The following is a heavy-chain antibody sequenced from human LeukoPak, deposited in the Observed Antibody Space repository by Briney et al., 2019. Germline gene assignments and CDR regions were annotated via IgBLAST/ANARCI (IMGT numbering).Heavy chain of an antibody. V-gene: IGHV3-21*05. D-gene: IGHD6-13*01. Sequence: PGGSLRLSCAASGFTFSNYNMNWVRQAPGEGLEWISYISSSSSYTDYADSVKGRFTISRDNAQNALFLQMNSLRVEDTAVYYCAAGTAADYWGQGTLVTVSS. CDR2: ISSSSSYT. CDR3: AAGTAADY. J-gene: IGHJ4*02. CDR1: GFTFSNYN.